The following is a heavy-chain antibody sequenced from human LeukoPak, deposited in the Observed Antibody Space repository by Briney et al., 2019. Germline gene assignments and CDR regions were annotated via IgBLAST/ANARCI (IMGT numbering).Heavy chain of an antibody. J-gene: IGHJ4*02. CDR2: IKQDGSEE. V-gene: IGHV3-7*01. CDR1: GFTFSTYW. D-gene: IGHD6-6*01. Sequence: GGSLRLSCAASGFTFSTYWISWVRQAPGKGLEWVANIKQDGSEEYYVDSVKGRFTISRDNAKNSLFLQMHSLSAEDTAVYYCARESPFSARGQPADYWGQGTLVTVSS. CDR3: ARESPFSARGQPADY.